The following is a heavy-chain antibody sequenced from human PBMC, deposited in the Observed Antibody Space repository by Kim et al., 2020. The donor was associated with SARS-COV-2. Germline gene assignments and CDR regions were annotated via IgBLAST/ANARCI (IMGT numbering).Heavy chain of an antibody. CDR3: ARDFGVNFWSDGAGDY. J-gene: IGHJ4*02. Sequence: DSVKGRFTISRDNSENTLYLQMNGLRAEDTAVYYCARDFGVNFWSDGAGDYWGQGTLVTVSS. V-gene: IGHV3-30*07. D-gene: IGHD1-1*01.